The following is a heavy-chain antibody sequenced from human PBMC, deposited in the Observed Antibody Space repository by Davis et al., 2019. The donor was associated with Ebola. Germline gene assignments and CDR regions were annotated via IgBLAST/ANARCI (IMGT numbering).Heavy chain of an antibody. Sequence: LRLSCAVSGGSISSGGYSWSWIRQPPGKRLEWIGFVYSSGSTYYNPSLESRLTMSVDTSKNQFSLKLRSVTAADTAVYYCARQRRDGYSDFDYWGLGTLVTVSS. J-gene: IGHJ4*02. D-gene: IGHD5-24*01. CDR3: ARQRRDGYSDFDY. CDR2: VYSSGST. V-gene: IGHV4-30-4*07. CDR1: GGSISSGGYS.